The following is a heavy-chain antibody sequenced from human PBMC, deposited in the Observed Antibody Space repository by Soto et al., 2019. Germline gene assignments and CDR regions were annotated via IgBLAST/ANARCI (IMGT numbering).Heavy chain of an antibody. J-gene: IGHJ4*02. Sequence: PGGSLRLSCAASGFTFSSYWMSWVRQAPGKGLEWVANIKQDGSEKYYVDSVKGRFTISRDNAKNSLYLQMNSLRAEDTAVYYCARGTREYSGYDRYWGQGTLVTVSS. V-gene: IGHV3-7*01. CDR2: IKQDGSEK. D-gene: IGHD5-12*01. CDR1: GFTFSSYW. CDR3: ARGTREYSGYDRY.